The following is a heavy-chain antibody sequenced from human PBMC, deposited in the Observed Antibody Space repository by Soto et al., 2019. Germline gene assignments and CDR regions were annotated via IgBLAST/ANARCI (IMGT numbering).Heavy chain of an antibody. Sequence: ASETLSLTCTVSGCSISSGGYYWSWIRQHPGKGLEWIGYIYYSGSTYYNPSLKSRVTISLDTSKIQFSLKLSSVTAADTAVYYCGREGGDNWFDPWGQGTLVTVSS. J-gene: IGHJ5*02. V-gene: IGHV4-31*03. D-gene: IGHD3-16*01. CDR3: GREGGDNWFDP. CDR2: IYYSGST. CDR1: GCSISSGGYY.